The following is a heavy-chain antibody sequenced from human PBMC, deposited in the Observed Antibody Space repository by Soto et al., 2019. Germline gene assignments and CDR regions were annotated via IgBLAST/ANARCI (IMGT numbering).Heavy chain of an antibody. J-gene: IGHJ4*02. V-gene: IGHV3-74*01. CDR1: GFTFSSNW. CDR3: ARGSSSWYVSFDY. CDR2: INSDGSSS. Sequence: GGSLRLSCAASGFTFSSNWRHWVRQAPGKGLLWVSRINSDGSSSSYADSVKGQFTISRDNAKNTLYLQMNSLRAEDTAVYYCARGSSSWYVSFDYWGQGTLVTVYS. D-gene: IGHD6-13*01.